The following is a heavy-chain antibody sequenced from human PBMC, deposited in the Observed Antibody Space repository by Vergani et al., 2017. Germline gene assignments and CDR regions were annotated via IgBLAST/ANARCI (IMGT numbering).Heavy chain of an antibody. CDR1: GGSISSYY. D-gene: IGHD6-19*01. CDR2: IYYSGST. CDR3: ARDQWLGY. V-gene: IGHV4-59*01. Sequence: QVQLQESGPGLVKPSETLSLTCTVSGGSISSYYWSWIRQPPGKGLEWIGSIYYSGSTYYNPSLKSRVTISVDTSKNQFSLKLSSVTAADTAVYYCARDQWLGYWGQGTLVTVSS. J-gene: IGHJ4*02.